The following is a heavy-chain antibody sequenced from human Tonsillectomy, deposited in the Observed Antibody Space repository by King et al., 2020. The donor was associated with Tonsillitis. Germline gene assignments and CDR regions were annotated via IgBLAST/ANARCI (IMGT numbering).Heavy chain of an antibody. CDR1: GYSFTSDW. Sequence: VQLVESGAEVKKPGESLKISCKGSGYSFTSDWIGWVRQMPGKGLEWMGSIYPGDSESRNSPSFQGQVTISADRSISTAYLQWSSLKASDTAMYYCARRGYCTNGVCVGTFDIWGQGTMVTVSS. CDR3: ARRGYCTNGVCVGTFDI. CDR2: IYPGDSES. V-gene: IGHV5-51*03. J-gene: IGHJ3*02. D-gene: IGHD2-8*01.